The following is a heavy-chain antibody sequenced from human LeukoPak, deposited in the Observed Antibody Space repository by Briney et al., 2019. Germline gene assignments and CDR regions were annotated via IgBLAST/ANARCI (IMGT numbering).Heavy chain of an antibody. D-gene: IGHD3-9*01. Sequence: GASVKVSCKASGYTFTGYYMHWVRQAPGQGLEWMGWINPNSGGTNYAQKFQGRVTMTRDTSISTAYMELSRLRSDDTAVYYCARGGGLLRYFDWLPDYFDYWGQGTLVTVSS. CDR2: INPNSGGT. J-gene: IGHJ4*02. CDR1: GYTFTGYY. V-gene: IGHV1-2*02. CDR3: ARGGGLLRYFDWLPDYFDY.